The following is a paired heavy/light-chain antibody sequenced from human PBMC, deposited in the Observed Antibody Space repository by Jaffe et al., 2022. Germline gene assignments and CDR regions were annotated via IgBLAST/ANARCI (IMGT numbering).Heavy chain of an antibody. CDR3: ARGSNGNVVLSLFAVVATPLTAFDL. V-gene: IGHV4-34*01. J-gene: IGHJ3*01. D-gene: IGHD2-15*01. CDR1: GGSFSNYY. Sequence: QVQLQQWGAGLLKPSETLSLTCAVYGGSFSNYYWSWIRQPPGKGLEWIGESNHSGSTHYNPSLKSRVTISVDTSKNQFSLKLTSVTAADTAVYYCARGSNGNVVLSLFAVVATPLTAFDLWGQGTMVTVSS. CDR2: SNHSGST.
Light chain of an antibody. CDR1: QSVLYSSSNKNY. CDR2: WAS. Sequence: DIVMTQSPDSLAVSLGERATINCKSSQSVLYSSSNKNYLAWYQQKPGQPPKLLIYWASTRESGVPDRFSGSGSGTDFTLTISSLQADDVAVYYCQQYYSTPFTFGPGTKVDIK. CDR3: QQYYSTPFT. J-gene: IGKJ3*01. V-gene: IGKV4-1*01.